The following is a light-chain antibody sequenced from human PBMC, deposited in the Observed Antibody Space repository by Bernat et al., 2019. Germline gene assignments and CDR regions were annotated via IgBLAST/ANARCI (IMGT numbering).Light chain of an antibody. V-gene: IGLV2-8*01. CDR2: EVT. CDR1: SSDVGTYNF. Sequence: QSALTQPPSASGSPGQSVTISCTGTSSDVGTYNFVSWNQQHPGKAPKLLIYEVTRRPSGVPDRFSGSKSGNTASLTVSGLQTEDEADYYCCSFAGSSTLVFGGGTKLTVL. CDR3: CSFAGSSTLV. J-gene: IGLJ2*01.